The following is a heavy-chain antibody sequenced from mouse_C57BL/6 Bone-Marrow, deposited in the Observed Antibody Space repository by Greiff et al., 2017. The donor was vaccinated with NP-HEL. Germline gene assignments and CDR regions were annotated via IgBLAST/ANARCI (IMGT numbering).Heavy chain of an antibody. CDR1: GYAFSSYW. V-gene: IGHV1-80*01. Sequence: VKLQESGAELVKPGASVKISCKASGYAFSSYWMNWVKQRPGKGLEWIGQIYPGDGDTNYNGKFKGKATLTADKSSSTAYMQLSSLTSEDSAVYFCARSLYYYGSSYDFDYWGQGTTLTVSS. CDR3: ARSLYYYGSSYDFDY. CDR2: IYPGDGDT. J-gene: IGHJ2*01. D-gene: IGHD1-1*01.